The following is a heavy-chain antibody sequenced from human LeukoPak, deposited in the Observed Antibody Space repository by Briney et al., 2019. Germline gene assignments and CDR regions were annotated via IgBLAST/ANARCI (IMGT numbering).Heavy chain of an antibody. CDR1: GVSISNAN. J-gene: IGHJ4*02. Sequence: PSETLSLTCTVSGVSISNANWTSFRQPPAKRLQWIGDVFYTGITNYNPSLKSRVTISIDTSRNQFSLNLSSVTAADTAVYFCARAPPLLPVGVMGYCDFWGQGTLVTVSS. V-gene: IGHV4-59*01. D-gene: IGHD3-16*01. CDR2: VFYTGIT. CDR3: ARAPPLLPVGVMGYCDF.